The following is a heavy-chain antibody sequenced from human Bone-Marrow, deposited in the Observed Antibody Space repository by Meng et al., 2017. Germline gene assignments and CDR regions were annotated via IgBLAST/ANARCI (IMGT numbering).Heavy chain of an antibody. CDR1: GRSFSGYY. V-gene: IGHV4-34*01. J-gene: IGHJ4*02. Sequence: QVQLQQWGAGLLKPSETLSLTCAVYGRSFSGYYWSWIRQPPGKGLEWIGEINHSGSTNYNPSLKSRVTISVDTSQNNLSLKLSSVTAADSAVYYCARGPTTMAHDFDYWGQGTLVTVSS. CDR3: ARGPTTMAHDFDY. CDR2: INHSGST. D-gene: IGHD4-11*01.